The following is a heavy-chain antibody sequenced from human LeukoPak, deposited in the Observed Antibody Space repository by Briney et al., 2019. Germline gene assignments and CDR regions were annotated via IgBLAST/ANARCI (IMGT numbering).Heavy chain of an antibody. V-gene: IGHV3-53*01. CDR3: ARVLVRSYYFDY. Sequence: PGGSLRLSCAASGFTVSSNYMSWVRQAPGKGLEWVSVIYSGGSTYYADSVKGRFTISRDNSKNTLYLQMNSLRAEDTAVYYCARVLVRSYYFDYWGQGTLVTVSS. CDR2: IYSGGST. D-gene: IGHD2-21*01. J-gene: IGHJ4*02. CDR1: GFTVSSNY.